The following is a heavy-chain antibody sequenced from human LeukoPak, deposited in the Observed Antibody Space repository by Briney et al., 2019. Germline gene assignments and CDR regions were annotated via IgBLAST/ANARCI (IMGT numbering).Heavy chain of an antibody. CDR2: IYYSGYT. V-gene: IGHV4-59*08. CDR1: GGSISSYY. D-gene: IGHD6-19*01. J-gene: IGHJ4*02. Sequence: PSETLSLTCTVSGGSISSYYWSWIRQPPGKGLEWIGSIYYSGYTNYNPSLKSRVTISVDTSKNQFSLKLTSVTAADTAVYYCARHEGQWLSAWDYWGQGTLVTASS. CDR3: ARHEGQWLSAWDY.